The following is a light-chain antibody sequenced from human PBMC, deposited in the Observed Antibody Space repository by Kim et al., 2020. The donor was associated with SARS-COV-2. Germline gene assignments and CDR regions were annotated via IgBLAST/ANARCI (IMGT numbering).Light chain of an antibody. CDR1: SGSISSNY. Sequence: GKTVTISCTRSSGSISSNYVQWYQQRPGSSPTTVIYEDKQRPSGVPDRFSGSIDSSSNSASLTISGLKTEDEADYFCQSYDSSNRVFGGGTQLTVL. V-gene: IGLV6-57*01. CDR3: QSYDSSNRV. CDR2: EDK. J-gene: IGLJ3*02.